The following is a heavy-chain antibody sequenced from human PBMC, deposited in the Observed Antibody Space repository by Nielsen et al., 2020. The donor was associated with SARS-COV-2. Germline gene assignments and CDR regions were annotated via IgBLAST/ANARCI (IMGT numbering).Heavy chain of an antibody. J-gene: IGHJ4*02. Sequence: SVKVSCKASGFTFTSSAMQWVRQARGQRLEWIGWIVVGSGNTNYAQKFQERVTITRDMSTSTAYMELSSLRSEDTAVYYCAREPYSSSWYGDYWGQGTLVTVSS. CDR2: IVVGSGNT. V-gene: IGHV1-58*02. D-gene: IGHD6-13*01. CDR3: AREPYSSSWYGDY. CDR1: GFTFTSSA.